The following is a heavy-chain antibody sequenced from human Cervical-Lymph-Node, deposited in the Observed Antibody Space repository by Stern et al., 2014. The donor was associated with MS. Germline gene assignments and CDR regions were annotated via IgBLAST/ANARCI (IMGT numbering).Heavy chain of an antibody. V-gene: IGHV3-11*06. CDR2: ISAGSRYT. CDR1: GFTFSDYQ. CDR3: ARDSGAGASCYNY. D-gene: IGHD5-24*01. J-gene: IGHJ4*02. Sequence: VQLVESGGGLVKPGGSLRLSCATSGFTFSDYQMAWIRQAPGKGLEWVSDISAGSRYTNYADSVRGRFTIARDNARGSLFLQIDSLRAEDTAVYFCARDSGAGASCYNYWGQGTLVAVSS.